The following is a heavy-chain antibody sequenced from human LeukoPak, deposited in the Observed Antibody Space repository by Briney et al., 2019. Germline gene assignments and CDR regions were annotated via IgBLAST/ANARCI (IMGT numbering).Heavy chain of an antibody. CDR1: GFTFSSYA. V-gene: IGHV3-48*04. CDR3: AGEGIVGATREIDY. CDR2: ISGSSSTI. D-gene: IGHD1-26*01. Sequence: GGSLRLSCAASGFTFSSYAMTWVRQAPGKGLEWVSAISGSSSTIYYADSVKGRFTISRDNAKNSLYLQMNSLRAEDTAVYYCAGEGIVGATREIDYWGQGTLVTVSS. J-gene: IGHJ4*02.